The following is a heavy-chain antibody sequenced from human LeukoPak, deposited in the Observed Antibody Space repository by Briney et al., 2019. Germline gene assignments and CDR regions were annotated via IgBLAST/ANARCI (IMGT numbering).Heavy chain of an antibody. Sequence: PGGSLRLSCAASGFTFSSYEMNWVRQAPGKGLEWVAYMSVIDNTLYYADSVKGRFTVSRDNAKNSLYLQMNSLRAEDTAVYYCASGSDYDILTGYFPFDSWGQGTLVTVSS. CDR3: ASGSDYDILTGYFPFDS. CDR1: GFTFSSYE. J-gene: IGHJ4*02. V-gene: IGHV3-48*03. D-gene: IGHD3-9*01. CDR2: MSVIDNTL.